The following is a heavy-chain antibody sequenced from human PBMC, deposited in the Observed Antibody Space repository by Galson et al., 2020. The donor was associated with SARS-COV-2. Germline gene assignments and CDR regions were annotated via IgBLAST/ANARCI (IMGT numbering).Heavy chain of an antibody. Sequence: ESGPTLVKPTQTLTLTCTFSGFSLTTSGGGVGWIRQTPGKALEWLALIYWNDEKRYSPSMKSRLTITKDTSKNQVVLTMTNMDPVSTATYFCAHSAPSSLTIFGVVIVKDYFDYWGQGTLVTVSS. CDR3: AHSAPSSLTIFGVVIVKDYFDY. CDR1: GFSLTTSGGG. D-gene: IGHD3-3*01. V-gene: IGHV2-5*01. CDR2: IYWNDEK. J-gene: IGHJ4*02.